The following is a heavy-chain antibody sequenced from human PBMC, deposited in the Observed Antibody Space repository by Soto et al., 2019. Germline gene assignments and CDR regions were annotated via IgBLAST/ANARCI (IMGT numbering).Heavy chain of an antibody. D-gene: IGHD3-22*01. V-gene: IGHV1-69*13. Sequence: SVKISCKASGDTFSSYAISWVRQAPGQGLEWMGGIIPIFGTANYAQKFQGRVTITADESTSTAYMELSSLRSEDTAVYYCARDGSGYRSRASPLDVWGQGTTVTVSS. CDR3: ARDGSGYRSRASPLDV. J-gene: IGHJ6*02. CDR1: GDTFSSYA. CDR2: IIPIFGTA.